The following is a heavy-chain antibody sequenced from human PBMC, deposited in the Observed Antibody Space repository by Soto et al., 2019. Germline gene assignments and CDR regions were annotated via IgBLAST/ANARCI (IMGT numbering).Heavy chain of an antibody. CDR2: ISGSGGST. J-gene: IGHJ6*02. CDR1: GFTFSSYA. Sequence: GGSLRLSCAASGFTFSSYAMSWVRQAPGKGLEWVSAISGSGGSTYYADSVKGRFTISRDNSKNTLYLPMNSLRAEDTAVYYCAKEGHYGSGSYYRDYYYYGMDVWGQGTTVTVSS. CDR3: AKEGHYGSGSYYRDYYYYGMDV. V-gene: IGHV3-23*01. D-gene: IGHD3-10*01.